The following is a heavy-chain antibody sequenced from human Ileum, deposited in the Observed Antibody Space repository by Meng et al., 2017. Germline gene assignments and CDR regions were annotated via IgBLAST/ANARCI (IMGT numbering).Heavy chain of an antibody. D-gene: IGHD1-1*01. J-gene: IGHJ4*02. CDR3: AREGAYNGGDY. CDR1: GYTFTTYG. CDR2: MNTDKGNT. V-gene: IGHV1-18*01. Sequence: QVRRVKSGAEVKKRGASVKVSCKASGYTFTTYGISWVRQAPGQGLEWMGWMNTDKGNTNYAQKFQGRVTMTRDTSTSTAYMELRSLRSDDTAVYYCAREGAYNGGDYWGQGTLVTVSS.